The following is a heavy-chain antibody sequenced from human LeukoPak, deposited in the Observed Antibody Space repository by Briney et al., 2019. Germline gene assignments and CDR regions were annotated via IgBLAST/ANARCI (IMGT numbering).Heavy chain of an antibody. CDR1: GFTFSSYA. J-gene: IGHJ6*02. V-gene: IGHV3-23*01. D-gene: IGHD2-2*01. Sequence: GGSLRLSCAASGFTFSSYAMSWVRQAPGKGLEWVSAISGSGGSTYYADSVKGRFTISRDNSKNTLYLQMNSLRAEDTAVYYCAKYVQGEVPAVYYYYYYGVDVWGQGTTVTVSS. CDR3: AKYVQGEVPAVYYYYYYGVDV. CDR2: ISGSGGST.